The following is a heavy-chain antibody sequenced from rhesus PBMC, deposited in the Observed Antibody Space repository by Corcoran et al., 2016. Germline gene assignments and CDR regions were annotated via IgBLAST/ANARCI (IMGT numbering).Heavy chain of an antibody. J-gene: IGHJ4*01. CDR1: GFTFSSYE. CDR3: TRDGGIAAGLDY. D-gene: IGHD6-13*01. Sequence: DVQLVESGGGLVKPGGSLRLSCVASGFTFSSYEMHWVRQAPGKGLEWVSVISESGGTIYSADSVKGRFTISRDNAKNSLFLQMTSLRAEDTAVYYCTRDGGIAAGLDYWGQGVLVTVSS. V-gene: IGHV3-100*02. CDR2: ISESGGTI.